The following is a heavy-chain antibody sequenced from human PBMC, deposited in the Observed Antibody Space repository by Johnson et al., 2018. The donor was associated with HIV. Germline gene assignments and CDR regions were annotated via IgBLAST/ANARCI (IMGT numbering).Heavy chain of an antibody. J-gene: IGHJ3*02. CDR3: AKDWYDAGPLMALDI. CDR1: GFTFSSYA. V-gene: IGHV3-30-3*01. D-gene: IGHD2-8*01. Sequence: VQLVESGGGVVQPGRSLRLSCAASGFTFSSYAMHWVRQAPCKGLEWVAIISYDGNNKYYTDSVKGRFTISRDNSKNTLYLQMNSLRAEETAVYYCAKDWYDAGPLMALDIWGQGTMVTVSS. CDR2: ISYDGNNK.